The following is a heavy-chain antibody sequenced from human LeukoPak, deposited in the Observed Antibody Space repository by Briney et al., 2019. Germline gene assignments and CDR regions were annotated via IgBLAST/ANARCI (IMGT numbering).Heavy chain of an antibody. CDR3: AKHYYDSSGYFYYFDY. D-gene: IGHD3-22*01. V-gene: IGHV3-23*01. CDR1: GFTFSSYV. J-gene: IGHJ4*02. Sequence: GGSLILSCAASGFTFSSYVMRWVRQAPGKGLEGVSFISASGGNTHYADSAKGRFTLSRDNSKNTLYLQMNSLRAEDTAVYYCAKHYYDSSGYFYYFDYWGQGTLVTVSS. CDR2: ISASGGNT.